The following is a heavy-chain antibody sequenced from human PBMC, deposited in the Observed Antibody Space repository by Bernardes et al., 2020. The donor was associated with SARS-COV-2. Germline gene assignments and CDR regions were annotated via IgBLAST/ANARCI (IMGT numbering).Heavy chain of an antibody. V-gene: IGHV1-18*01. D-gene: IGHD3-3*01. CDR2: ISAYNGNT. Sequence: ASVKVACKASGYTLTSYVISWLRQTPGQGLEWMGWISAYNGNTNYAQNLQGRVTMTTDTSTSTAYMELRSLRSDDTAVYYCARDAGTYYDLWSCYYNFDYWREGSLVTVSS. CDR3: ARDAGTYYDLWSCYYNFDY. CDR1: GYTLTSYV. J-gene: IGHJ4*02.